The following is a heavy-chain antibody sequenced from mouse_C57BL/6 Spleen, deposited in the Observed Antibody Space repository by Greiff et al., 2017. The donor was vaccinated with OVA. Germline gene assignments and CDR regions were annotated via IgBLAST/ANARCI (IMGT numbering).Heavy chain of an antibody. CDR1: GYTFTSYW. J-gene: IGHJ2*01. Sequence: QVQLQQSGAELVMPGASVKLSCKASGYTFTSYWMHWVKQRPGQGLEWIGEIDPSDSYTNYNQKFKGKSTLTVDKSSSTAYMQLSSLTSEDSAVYYCARRLGRRGYYFDYWGQGTTLTVSS. CDR2: IDPSDSYT. CDR3: ARRLGRRGYYFDY. D-gene: IGHD4-1*01. V-gene: IGHV1-69*01.